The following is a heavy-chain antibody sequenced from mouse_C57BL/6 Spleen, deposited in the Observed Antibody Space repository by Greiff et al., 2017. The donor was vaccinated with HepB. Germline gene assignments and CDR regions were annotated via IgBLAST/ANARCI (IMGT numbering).Heavy chain of an antibody. D-gene: IGHD3-1*01. V-gene: IGHV1-53*01. Sequence: QVQLQQPGTELVKPGASVKLSCKASGYTFTSYWMHWVKQRPGQGLEWIGNINPSNGGTNYNEKFKSKATLTVDKSSSTAYMQLSSLTAEDSAVYDCARWASDYWYFDVWGTGTTVTVAS. CDR2: INPSNGGT. J-gene: IGHJ1*03. CDR1: GYTFTSYW. CDR3: ARWASDYWYFDV.